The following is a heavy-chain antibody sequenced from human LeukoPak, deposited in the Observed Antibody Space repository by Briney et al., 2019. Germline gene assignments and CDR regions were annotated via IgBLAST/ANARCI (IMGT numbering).Heavy chain of an antibody. D-gene: IGHD3-16*01. J-gene: IGHJ3*02. CDR2: IKQDGSEK. V-gene: IGHV3-7*03. CDR3: AKDTVGGAFDI. Sequence: WGSLRLSCAASGFTFSSYWMSWVRQVPGKGLEWVANIKQDGSEKYYVDSVKGRFTISRDNAKNSLYLQMNSLRAEDTALYYCAKDTVGGAFDIWGQGTMVTVSS. CDR1: GFTFSSYW.